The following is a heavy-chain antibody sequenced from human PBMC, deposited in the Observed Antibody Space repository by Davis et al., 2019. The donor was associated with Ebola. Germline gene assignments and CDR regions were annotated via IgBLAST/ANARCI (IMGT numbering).Heavy chain of an antibody. D-gene: IGHD3/OR15-3a*01. V-gene: IGHV3-23*01. Sequence: PGGSLTLSCVASGFTSGFSFGNFAMTWVRQAPGKGLEWVSAISGSSIATYYGDSVKGRFTISRDNSKNTLYLHLSGLRADDTAVYYCAKEERTFENWGQGTLVTVSS. CDR2: ISGSSIAT. J-gene: IGHJ4*02. CDR3: AKEERTFEN. CDR1: GFTSGFSFGNFA.